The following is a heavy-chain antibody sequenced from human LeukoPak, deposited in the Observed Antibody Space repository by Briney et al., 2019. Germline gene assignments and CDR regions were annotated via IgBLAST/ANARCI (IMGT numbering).Heavy chain of an antibody. V-gene: IGHV3-30*02. Sequence: VQPGGSLRLSCAASGFIFTDYGMHWVRQAPGKGLEWLTFIRYDGSDKYYADSVKGRFTISRDNSKNTLYLQMNSLRAEDTAVYYCAKDSCSSTSCYWDYWGQGTLVTVSS. J-gene: IGHJ4*02. D-gene: IGHD2-2*01. CDR2: IRYDGSDK. CDR1: GFIFTDYG. CDR3: AKDSCSSTSCYWDY.